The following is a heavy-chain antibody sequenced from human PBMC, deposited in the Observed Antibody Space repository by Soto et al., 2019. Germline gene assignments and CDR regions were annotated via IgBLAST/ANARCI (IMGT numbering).Heavy chain of an antibody. CDR3: ARGYSRSNDNDAYYNYGMDV. D-gene: IGHD1-26*01. J-gene: IGHJ6*02. CDR1: GGIFSSYA. V-gene: IGHV1-69*01. Sequence: QVQLVQSGAEVKKPGSSVRVSCKSSGGIFSSYAISWVRQAPGQGLEWMGGIVPIFGSTNYAQKFQGRVAITAVQSTSTAYMELSSLRSDDTAVYFCARGYSRSNDNDAYYNYGMDVWGQGTTVTVSS. CDR2: IVPIFGST.